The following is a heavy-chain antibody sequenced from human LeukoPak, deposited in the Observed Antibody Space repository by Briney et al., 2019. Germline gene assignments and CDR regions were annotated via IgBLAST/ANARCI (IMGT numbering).Heavy chain of an antibody. CDR2: INHSGST. Sequence: GSLRLSCAASGFTFSNAWMSWVRQAPGKGLEWIGEINHSGSTNYNPSLKSRVTISVDTSKNQFSLKLSSVTAADTAVYYCARESPGDYWGQGTLVTVSS. CDR3: ARESPGDY. J-gene: IGHJ4*02. CDR1: GFTFSNAW. V-gene: IGHV4-34*01.